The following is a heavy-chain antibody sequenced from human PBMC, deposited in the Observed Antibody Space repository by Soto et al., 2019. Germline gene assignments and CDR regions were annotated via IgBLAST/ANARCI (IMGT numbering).Heavy chain of an antibody. CDR2: IIPILGIA. D-gene: IGHD4-4*01. V-gene: IGHV1-69*10. CDR3: ARDQSYSNYYYYGMDV. J-gene: IGHJ6*02. Sequence: ASVKVSCKASGGTFSSYAISWVRQAPGQGLEWMGGIIPILGIANYAQKFQGRVTITADKSTSTAYMELSSLGSEDTAVYYCARDQSYSNYYYYGMDVWGQGTTVTVSS. CDR1: GGTFSSYA.